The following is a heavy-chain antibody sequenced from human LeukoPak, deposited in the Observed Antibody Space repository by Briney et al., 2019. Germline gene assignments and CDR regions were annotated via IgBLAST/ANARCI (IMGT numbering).Heavy chain of an antibody. CDR1: GGSISSSSYY. V-gene: IGHV4-39*07. Sequence: SETLSLTCTVSGGSISSSSYYWGWIRQPPGKGLEWIGSIYHSGSTYYNPSLKSRVTISVDTSKNQFSLKLSSVTAADTAVYYCARSIAAAGTGAFDIWGQGTMVTVSS. D-gene: IGHD6-13*01. CDR2: IYHSGST. CDR3: ARSIAAAGTGAFDI. J-gene: IGHJ3*02.